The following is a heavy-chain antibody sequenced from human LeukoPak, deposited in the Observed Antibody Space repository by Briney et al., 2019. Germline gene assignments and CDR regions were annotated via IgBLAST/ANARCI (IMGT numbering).Heavy chain of an antibody. V-gene: IGHV3-33*06. Sequence: GGSLRLSCAASGFTFSSYAMHWVRQTPGKGLEWVALIWYDGSNKYYVDSVMGRFTISRDNSKNTLYLQMNSLRAEDTAVYYCAKDREISAAGRPYYFDYWGQGTLVTVSS. J-gene: IGHJ4*02. CDR1: GFTFSSYA. D-gene: IGHD6-13*01. CDR3: AKDREISAAGRPYYFDY. CDR2: IWYDGSNK.